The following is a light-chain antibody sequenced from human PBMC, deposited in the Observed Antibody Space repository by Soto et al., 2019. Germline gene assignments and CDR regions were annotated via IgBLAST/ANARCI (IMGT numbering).Light chain of an antibody. CDR1: QSVSSSY. CDR2: GAS. V-gene: IGKV3-20*01. J-gene: IGKJ1*01. CDR3: QQYGSSPRT. Sequence: EIVLTQSPGTLSLSPGERATLSCRASQSVSSSYLAWYQQKPGQAPRLLIYGASSRATGIPDRFGGSGSGTAFTLTISRLEPEDFAVYYCQQYGSSPRTFGQGTKVEIK.